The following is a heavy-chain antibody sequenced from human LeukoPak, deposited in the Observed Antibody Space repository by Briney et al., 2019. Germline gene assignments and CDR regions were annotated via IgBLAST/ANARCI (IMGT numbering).Heavy chain of an antibody. CDR3: ARDRCSNGIGCYYYYMDV. V-gene: IGHV3-30*03. CDR1: GFTFSSYG. J-gene: IGHJ6*03. D-gene: IGHD2-8*01. Sequence: GGSLRLSCAASGFTFSSYGMHWVRQAPGKGLEWVAVISYDGSNKYYADSVKGRFTISRDNAKNSLYLQMNSLRAEDTAVYYCARDRCSNGIGCYYYYMDVRGKGTTVTISS. CDR2: ISYDGSNK.